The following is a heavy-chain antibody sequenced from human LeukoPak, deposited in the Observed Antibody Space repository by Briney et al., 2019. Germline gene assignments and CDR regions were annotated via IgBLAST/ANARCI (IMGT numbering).Heavy chain of an antibody. D-gene: IGHD3-10*01. Sequence: GSLRLSCAASGFTFSSYWMHWVRQTPGKGLVWVSRIKSDGSTIYADSVKGRFTISRDNARNTLYLQMNSLRVEDTAMYYCARAVTYFYGSVTYDWFDPWGQGTLVTVSS. CDR1: GFTFSSYW. V-gene: IGHV3-74*01. CDR3: ARAVTYFYGSVTYDWFDP. J-gene: IGHJ5*02. CDR2: IKSDGST.